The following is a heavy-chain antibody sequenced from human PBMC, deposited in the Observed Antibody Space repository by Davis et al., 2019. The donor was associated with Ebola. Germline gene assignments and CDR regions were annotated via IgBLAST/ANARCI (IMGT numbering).Heavy chain of an antibody. V-gene: IGHV3-7*03. CDR1: GFTFSSYA. J-gene: IGHJ4*02. CDR2: IKQDGSEK. Sequence: GGSLRLSCAASGFTFSSYAMSWVRQAPGKGLEWVANIKQDGSEKYYVDSVKGRFTISRDNAENSLYLQMNSLRDEDSAVYFCSRTSYYDSSGYYYFNYWGQGTLVTVSS. CDR3: SRTSYYDSSGYYYFNY. D-gene: IGHD3-22*01.